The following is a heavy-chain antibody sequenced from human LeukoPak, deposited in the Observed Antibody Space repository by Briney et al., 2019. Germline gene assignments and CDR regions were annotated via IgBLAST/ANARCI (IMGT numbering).Heavy chain of an antibody. Sequence: GGSLRLSCAASGFTFSSYGMHWVRQAPGKGLEWVAFIRYDGSNKYYADSVKGRFTISRDNSKNTLYLQMNSLRAEDTAVYYCAKGFAPDGFGGLPYDYWGQGTLVTVSS. CDR3: AKGFAPDGFGGLPYDY. J-gene: IGHJ4*02. D-gene: IGHD3-10*01. CDR1: GFTFSSYG. CDR2: IRYDGSNK. V-gene: IGHV3-30*02.